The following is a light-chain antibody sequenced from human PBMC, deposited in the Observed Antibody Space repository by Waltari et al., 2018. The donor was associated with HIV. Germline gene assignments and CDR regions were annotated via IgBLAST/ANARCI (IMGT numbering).Light chain of an antibody. Sequence: QSVLTQPPSVSGAPGQRVTISCTGGSSNIGAGSDVHWYQKLPGTAPKLLIHDNINRPSGVPDRFSGSRTGTSASLDITGLQAEDEADYYCQSYDTRLSAWVFGGGTKLTVL. V-gene: IGLV1-40*01. CDR1: SSNIGAGSD. CDR2: DNI. CDR3: QSYDTRLSAWV. J-gene: IGLJ3*02.